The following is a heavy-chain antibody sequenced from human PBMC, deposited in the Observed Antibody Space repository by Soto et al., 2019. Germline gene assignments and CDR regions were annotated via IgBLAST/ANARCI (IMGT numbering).Heavy chain of an antibody. J-gene: IGHJ6*02. Sequence: SETLSLTCTASGGSISSGDDFWTWIRQPPGKGLEWIGYIYYSGSTYYNPSLKSRLTMSVDTSKNQFSLKLSSVTAADTAVYYCARDRAKWKDYYYYGMDVWGQGTTVTVSS. V-gene: IGHV4-30-4*01. CDR2: IYYSGST. D-gene: IGHD1-20*01. CDR3: ARDRAKWKDYYYYGMDV. CDR1: GGSISSGDDF.